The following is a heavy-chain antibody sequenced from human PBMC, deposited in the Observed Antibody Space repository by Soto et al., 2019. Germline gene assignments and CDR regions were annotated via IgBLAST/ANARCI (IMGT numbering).Heavy chain of an antibody. CDR1: GGSISSYY. V-gene: IGHV4-4*07. D-gene: IGHD3-22*01. Sequence: SETLSLTCTVSGGSISSYYWSCIRQPAGKGLEWIVRIYTSGSTNYNPSLKSRVTMSVDTAKNQFSLKLSSVTAADTAVYYCARATRYYYDSSGYYSPYYYYGMDVWGQGTTVTVSS. CDR3: ARATRYYYDSSGYYSPYYYYGMDV. J-gene: IGHJ6*02. CDR2: IYTSGST.